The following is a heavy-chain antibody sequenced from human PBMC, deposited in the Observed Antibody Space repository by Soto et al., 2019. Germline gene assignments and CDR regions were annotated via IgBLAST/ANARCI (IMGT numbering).Heavy chain of an antibody. Sequence: SETVSLTCTVSGGSISSGGYYWSWIRQHPGKGLEWIGYIYYSGSTYYNPSLKSRVTISVDTSKNQFSLKLSSVTAADTAVYYCARDHYDSSGYYGNWFDPWGQGTLVTVSS. D-gene: IGHD3-22*01. CDR2: IYYSGST. CDR1: GGSISSGGYY. CDR3: ARDHYDSSGYYGNWFDP. J-gene: IGHJ5*02. V-gene: IGHV4-31*03.